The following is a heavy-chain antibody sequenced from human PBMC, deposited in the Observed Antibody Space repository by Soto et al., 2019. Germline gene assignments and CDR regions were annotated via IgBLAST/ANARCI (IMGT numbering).Heavy chain of an antibody. J-gene: IGHJ4*02. CDR3: ATIGDVTFHY. CDR1: GLAFSTYW. D-gene: IGHD4-4*01. V-gene: IGHV3-7*02. CDR2: TKPDETET. Sequence: EVQLVESGGGLVQPGGSRRLSCTTSGLAFSTYWMAWVRQAPGKGLEWVGNTKPDETETYYADSVEGRFTISRDNAKSSLYLQMNSLRVEDTAVYYCATIGDVTFHYWGQGTPVTVSS.